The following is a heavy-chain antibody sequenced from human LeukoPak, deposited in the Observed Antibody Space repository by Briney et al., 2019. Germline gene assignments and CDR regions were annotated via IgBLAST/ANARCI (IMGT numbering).Heavy chain of an antibody. V-gene: IGHV1-18*01. CDR3: ARVRERWLQFRYYYMDV. J-gene: IGHJ6*03. CDR1: GYTFTSYG. CDR2: ISAYNGNT. Sequence: ASVKVSCKASGYTFTSYGISWVRQAPGQGLEGMGWISAYNGNTNYAQKLQGRVTITTDTSTSTAYIELRSLRSDDTAVYYCARVRERWLQFRYYYMDVWGKGTTVTISS. D-gene: IGHD5-24*01.